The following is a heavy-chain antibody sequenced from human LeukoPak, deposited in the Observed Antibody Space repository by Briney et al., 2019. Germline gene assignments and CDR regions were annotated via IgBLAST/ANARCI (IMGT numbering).Heavy chain of an antibody. D-gene: IGHD6-13*01. CDR1: RFTFSNYG. J-gene: IGHJ4*02. CDR3: AKKGSSSWYHFDY. CDR2: IRFDGSNK. Sequence: GGSLRLSCAASRFTFSNYGVHWVRQAPGKGLEWVAFIRFDGSNKNYADSVKGRFTISRDNSENTLYLQMNSLRAEDTAVYYCAKKGSSSWYHFDYWGQGTLVTVSS. V-gene: IGHV3-30*02.